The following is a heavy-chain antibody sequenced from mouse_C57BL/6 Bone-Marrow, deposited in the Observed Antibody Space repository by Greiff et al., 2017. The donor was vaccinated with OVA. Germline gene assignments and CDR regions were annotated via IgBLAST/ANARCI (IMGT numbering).Heavy chain of an antibody. D-gene: IGHD4-1*02. V-gene: IGHV1-76*01. CDR1: GYTFTDYY. J-gene: IGHJ3*01. Sequence: VQGVESGAELVRPGASVKLSCKASGYTFTDYYINWVKQRPGQGLEWIARIYPGSGNTYYNEKFKGKATLTAEKSSSTAYMQLSSLTSEDSAVYFCATTGTGAAYWGQGTLVTVSA. CDR2: IYPGSGNT. CDR3: ATTGTGAAY.